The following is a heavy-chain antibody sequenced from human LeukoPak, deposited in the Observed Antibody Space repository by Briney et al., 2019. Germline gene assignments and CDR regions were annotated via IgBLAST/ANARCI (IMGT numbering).Heavy chain of an antibody. D-gene: IGHD3-3*01. CDR3: ARHVGHDFWSGYRSVDP. CDR1: GGSLRRTGYC. J-gene: IGHJ5*02. CDR2: IYHNGST. V-gene: IGHV4-39*01. Sequence: SKTLSLTCTVSGGSLRRTGYCWGWIRQPPGKGLEWIGSIYHNGSTCNNPSLKSRVILSVDTSKNQFSLKLSSVTAADTAVYYCARHVGHDFWSGYRSVDPWGQGTLVTVSS.